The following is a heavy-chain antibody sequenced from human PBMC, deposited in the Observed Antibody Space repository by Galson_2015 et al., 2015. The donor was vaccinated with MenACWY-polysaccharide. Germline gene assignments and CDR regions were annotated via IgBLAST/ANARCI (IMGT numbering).Heavy chain of an antibody. D-gene: IGHD2-21*02. V-gene: IGHV4-30-4*01. J-gene: IGHJ4*02. CDR2: IYYSGST. Sequence: TLSLTCTVSGGSISSDYNYWSWIRQPPGKGLEYIGYIYYSGSTYYNPSLQSRATISVDTSKNQFSLELSSVTAADTAMYYCAREHRIGGDLYYFDYWGQGTLVTVSS. CDR1: GGSISSDYNY. CDR3: AREHRIGGDLYYFDY.